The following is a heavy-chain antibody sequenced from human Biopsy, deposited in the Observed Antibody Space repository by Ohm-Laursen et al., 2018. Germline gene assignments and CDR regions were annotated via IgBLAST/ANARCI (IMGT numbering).Heavy chain of an antibody. CDR3: ARARIKTSGVLIPETYYFDS. J-gene: IGHJ4*02. Sequence: SDTLSLTCTVSGGPIDSYYWSWIRQPPGKGLEWIGNFYCSGSTNYNPSLKSRITMSLDRSKSQVSLRMNSVTAADTAVYYCARARIKTSGVLIPETYYFDSWGQGTLVTVSS. CDR2: FYCSGST. V-gene: IGHV4-59*07. D-gene: IGHD3-3*01. CDR1: GGPIDSYY.